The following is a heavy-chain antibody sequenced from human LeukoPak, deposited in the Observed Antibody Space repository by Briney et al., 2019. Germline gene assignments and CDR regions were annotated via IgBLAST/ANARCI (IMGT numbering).Heavy chain of an antibody. D-gene: IGHD1-20*01. CDR1: GFTFSDYG. Sequence: PGRSLRLSCAASGFTFSDYGMHWVRQAPGKGLEWVAIIWYDGSKKYYADSVKGRFTISRDNAENSLYLQMHSLRVEDTALYYCARDDNWNDKPFDFWGQGTLVTVSS. V-gene: IGHV3-33*01. CDR2: IWYDGSKK. CDR3: ARDDNWNDKPFDF. J-gene: IGHJ4*02.